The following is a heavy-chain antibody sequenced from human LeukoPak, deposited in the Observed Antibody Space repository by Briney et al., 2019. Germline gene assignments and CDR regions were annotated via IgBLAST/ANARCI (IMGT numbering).Heavy chain of an antibody. CDR1: GFTFSSYG. V-gene: IGHV3-30*02. CDR2: IRYDGSNK. D-gene: IGHD5-24*01. Sequence: GGSLRLSCAASGFTFSSYGMHWVRQAPGKGLEWVAFIRYDGSNKYYADSVKGRFTISRDNSKNTLYLQMNSLRAEDTAVCYCAKDSDGWTRGDFDYWGQGTLVTVSS. CDR3: AKDSDGWTRGDFDY. J-gene: IGHJ4*02.